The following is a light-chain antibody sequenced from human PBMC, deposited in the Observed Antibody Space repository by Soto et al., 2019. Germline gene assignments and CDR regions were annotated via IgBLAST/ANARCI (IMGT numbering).Light chain of an antibody. V-gene: IGKV1-5*03. CDR1: QNINSD. Sequence: DVQMTQSPSTLSASVGDRVTITCRASQNINSDLAWYQQKPGKAPQLLIYRASSLESGVPSRFSGSGSGTEFTLTIISLQPDDFATYYCQQHNNYWTFGHGTRVDIK. J-gene: IGKJ1*01. CDR3: QQHNNYWT. CDR2: RAS.